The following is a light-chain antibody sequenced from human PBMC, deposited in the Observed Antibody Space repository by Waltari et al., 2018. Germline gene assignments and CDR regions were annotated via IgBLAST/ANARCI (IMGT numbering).Light chain of an antibody. CDR1: NSDIGRYNP. CDR2: EVS. Sequence: QSALTQPPSVSGSPGQSVTISCTGTNSDIGRYNPVSWYKQPPGTAPNLMVYEVSNRPSGVPDRFSGSKSGNTASLTISGLQAEDEADYYCSSYTSSITLLFGGGTKLTVL. CDR3: SSYTSSITLL. V-gene: IGLV2-18*02. J-gene: IGLJ2*01.